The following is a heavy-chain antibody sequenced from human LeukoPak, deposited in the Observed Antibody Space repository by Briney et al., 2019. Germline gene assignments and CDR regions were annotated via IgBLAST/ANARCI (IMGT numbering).Heavy chain of an antibody. Sequence: SETLSLTCAISGDSVSSISAAWHCIRQSPSRGLEWLGRTYYRSKWHYDYAVSVKSRIAIYPDTSKNQFSLQLNSVTPEETAVYYCARISGSTIPVWGQGALVTVSS. V-gene: IGHV6-1*01. CDR3: ARISGSTIPV. D-gene: IGHD5-24*01. CDR2: TYYRSKWHY. J-gene: IGHJ1*01. CDR1: GDSVSSISAA.